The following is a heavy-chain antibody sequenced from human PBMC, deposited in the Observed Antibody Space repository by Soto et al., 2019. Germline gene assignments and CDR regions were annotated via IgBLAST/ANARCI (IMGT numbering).Heavy chain of an antibody. V-gene: IGHV4-30-4*01. J-gene: IGHJ5*02. Sequence: QVNLQESGPGLIKPSQTLSLTCTVSGDYITSGDFFWTWIRQSPGKGLEWLAYIYKSGTSNYNPSLKNRLFIAIDTPTNRFSLQVTSVTAADTAFYYCARSLSASSGWFDPWGHGTLVTVSS. D-gene: IGHD6-6*01. CDR1: GDYITSGDFF. CDR3: ARSLSASSGWFDP. CDR2: IYKSGTS.